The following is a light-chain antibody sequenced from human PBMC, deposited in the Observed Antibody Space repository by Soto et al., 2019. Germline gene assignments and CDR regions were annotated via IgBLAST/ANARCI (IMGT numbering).Light chain of an antibody. Sequence: QSXLTQPXXVSGXXXXXXXXXXXGTSXDVGGYNYVSWYQQHPGKGPKLMIYEVSNRPSGVSNRFSGSKSGNTASLTISGLQAEDEADYYCSSYTTSSTPVVFGGGTKLTVL. J-gene: IGLJ2*01. CDR3: SSYTTSSTPVV. CDR1: SXDVGGYNY. CDR2: EVS. V-gene: IGLV2-14*01.